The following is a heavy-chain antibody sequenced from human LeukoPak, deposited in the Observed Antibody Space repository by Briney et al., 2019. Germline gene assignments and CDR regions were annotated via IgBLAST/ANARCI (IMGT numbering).Heavy chain of an antibody. CDR1: GFTFSSYS. V-gene: IGHV3-21*01. J-gene: IGHJ6*02. Sequence: PGGSLRLSCAASGFTFSSYSMNWVRQAPGKGLEWVSSISSSSSYIYYADSVKGRFTISRDNAKNSLYLQMNSLRAEDTAVYYCARDDYGDYYYYGMDVWGQGTTVTVSS. CDR2: ISSSSSYI. D-gene: IGHD4-17*01. CDR3: ARDDYGDYYYYGMDV.